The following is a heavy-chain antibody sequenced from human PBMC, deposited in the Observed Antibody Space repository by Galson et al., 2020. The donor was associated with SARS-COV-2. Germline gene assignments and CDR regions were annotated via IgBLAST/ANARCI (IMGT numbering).Heavy chain of an antibody. V-gene: IGHV3-11*01. CDR2: ITSSGSTI. CDR3: ASVIEFTIFGVVINYYYYCMDV. Sequence: SLKISCAASGFPFSDYYMSWIRQAPGQGPEWVTYITSSGSTIYYADSVKGRFTISRDNAKNSLYLQMNSLRAEDTAVYYCASVIEFTIFGVVINYYYYCMDVWGQGTTVTVSS. D-gene: IGHD3-3*01. CDR1: GFPFSDYY. J-gene: IGHJ6*02.